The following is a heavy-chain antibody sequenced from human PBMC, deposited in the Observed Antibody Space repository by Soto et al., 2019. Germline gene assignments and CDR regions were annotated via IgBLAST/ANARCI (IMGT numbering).Heavy chain of an antibody. J-gene: IGHJ5*02. Sequence: PSETLSLTCTVSGGSISSGDYYWSWIRQPPGKGLEWIGYIYYSGGTYYNPSLKSRVTISVDTSKNQFSLKLSSVTAADTAVYYCASLSSSWGIWYWFDPWGQGTLVTVSS. CDR3: ASLSSSWGIWYWFDP. CDR2: IYYSGGT. D-gene: IGHD6-13*01. V-gene: IGHV4-30-4*01. CDR1: GGSISSGDYY.